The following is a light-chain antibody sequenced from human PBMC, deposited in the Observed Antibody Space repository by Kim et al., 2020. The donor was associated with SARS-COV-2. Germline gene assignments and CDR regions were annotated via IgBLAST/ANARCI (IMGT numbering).Light chain of an antibody. CDR3: QQYGTT. CDR2: GSS. V-gene: IGKV3-20*01. J-gene: IGKJ1*01. CDR1: ETLSSPY. Sequence: LSLAPGERATLSCRASETLSSPYIAWYQQKTGQAPRLLIYGSSNRATGIPDRFRGSGSGTDFTLTISRLEPEDFAAYYCQQYGTTFGQGTKVDIK.